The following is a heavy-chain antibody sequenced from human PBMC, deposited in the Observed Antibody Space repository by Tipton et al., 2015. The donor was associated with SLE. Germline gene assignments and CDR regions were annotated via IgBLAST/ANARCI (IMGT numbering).Heavy chain of an antibody. V-gene: IGHV4-34*01. CDR1: GGSISSYY. J-gene: IGHJ2*01. D-gene: IGHD3-22*01. CDR2: INHSGST. Sequence: TLSLTCTVSGGSISSYYWSWIRQPPGKGLEWIGEINHSGSTNYNPSLKSRVTISVDTSKNQFSLKLSSVTAADTAVYYCASRSHYYDSSGYLWYFDLWGRGTLVTVSS. CDR3: ASRSHYYDSSGYLWYFDL.